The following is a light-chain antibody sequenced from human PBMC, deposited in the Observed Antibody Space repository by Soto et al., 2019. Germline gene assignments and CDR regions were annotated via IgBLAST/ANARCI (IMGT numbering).Light chain of an antibody. CDR1: QSVSSN. Sequence: EIVMTQSPATLSVSPGERATLSCRASQSVSSNLAWYQQKPGQAPGLLIYGASTRATGIPARFSGTGSGTEFTLTISSLQSEDFAVYYCQQYNNWPPFGQGTKVEIK. CDR3: QQYNNWPP. J-gene: IGKJ1*01. CDR2: GAS. V-gene: IGKV3-15*01.